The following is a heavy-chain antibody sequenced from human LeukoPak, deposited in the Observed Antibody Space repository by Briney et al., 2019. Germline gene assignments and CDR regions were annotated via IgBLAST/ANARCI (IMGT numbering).Heavy chain of an antibody. D-gene: IGHD2-2*01. CDR1: GGPISSYY. Sequence: SETLSLTCTVSGGPISSYYWSWIRQPPGKGLEWIGYIYYSGSTNYNPSLKSRVTISVDTSKNQFSLKLSSVTAADTAVYYCALTSLPCSSTSCYDYYYYYGMDVWGQGTTVTVSS. V-gene: IGHV4-59*08. CDR2: IYYSGST. J-gene: IGHJ6*02. CDR3: ALTSLPCSSTSCYDYYYYYGMDV.